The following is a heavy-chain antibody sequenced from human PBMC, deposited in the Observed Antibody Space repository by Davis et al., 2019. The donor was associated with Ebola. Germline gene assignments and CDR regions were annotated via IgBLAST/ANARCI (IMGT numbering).Heavy chain of an antibody. CDR3: ARRHQEQEDYDFETSDV. V-gene: IGHV4-4*07. Sequence: PSETLSLTCAVSGDSNSPYYWSWIRQPAGKGLEWIGRIYGSEITHYNPSVKSRVTMSVDTSMNRFSLILTSVTAADTAVYFCARRHQEQEDYDFETSDVWGQGTLVIVSS. J-gene: IGHJ4*02. CDR2: IYGSEIT. CDR1: GDSNSPYY. D-gene: IGHD3/OR15-3a*01.